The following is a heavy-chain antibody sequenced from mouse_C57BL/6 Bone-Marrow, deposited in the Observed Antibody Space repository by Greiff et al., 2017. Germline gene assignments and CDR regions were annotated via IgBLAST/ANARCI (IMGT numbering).Heavy chain of an antibody. Sequence: QVQLQQPGAELVKPGASVKLSCKASGYTFTSYWMHWVKQWPGRGLEWIGRVDPNSGGTKYNEKFKSKATLTVDKPSSTAYMPLSSLTSEDSAVYYSAREYYGSSYVDYWGQGTTLTVSS. J-gene: IGHJ2*01. CDR3: AREYYGSSYVDY. CDR2: VDPNSGGT. V-gene: IGHV1-72*01. CDR1: GYTFTSYW. D-gene: IGHD1-1*01.